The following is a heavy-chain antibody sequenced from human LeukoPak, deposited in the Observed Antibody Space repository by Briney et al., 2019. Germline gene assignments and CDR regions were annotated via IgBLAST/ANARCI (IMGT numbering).Heavy chain of an antibody. CDR1: GGTFSSYA. CDR2: IIPILGTA. D-gene: IGHD6-19*01. J-gene: IGHJ4*02. CDR3: ARGRGYSSVMAL. V-gene: IGHV1-69*04. Sequence: ASVKVSCKASGGTFSSYAISWVRQAPGQGLEWMGRIIPILGTANYAQKFQGRVTITADKSTSTAYMELSSLRSEDTAVYYCARGRGYSSVMALWGQGTLVTVSS.